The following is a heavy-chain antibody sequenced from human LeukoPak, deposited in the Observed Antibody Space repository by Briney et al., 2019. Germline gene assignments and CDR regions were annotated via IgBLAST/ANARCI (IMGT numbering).Heavy chain of an antibody. D-gene: IGHD4-23*01. Sequence: KPWETLSPTCTVSGGSISSYYWSWIRQPPGEGLGWIGYIYYSGSTNCNPSVKSRVAMSVDTSKKQFSLKLSSLTAADTAVYYCARGGTAVIAPYAFDIWGQGTMVTVSS. CDR1: GGSISSYY. CDR3: ARGGTAVIAPYAFDI. CDR2: IYYSGST. J-gene: IGHJ3*02. V-gene: IGHV4-59*01.